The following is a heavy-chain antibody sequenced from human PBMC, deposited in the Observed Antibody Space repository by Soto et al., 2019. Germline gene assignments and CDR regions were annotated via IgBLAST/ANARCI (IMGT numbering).Heavy chain of an antibody. CDR3: AKGLTLVIYRDAGQIDY. CDR1: GFTFSSYG. V-gene: IGHV3-30*18. CDR2: ISYDGSNK. D-gene: IGHD3-9*01. J-gene: IGHJ4*02. Sequence: GGSLRLSCAASGFTFSSYGMHWVRQAPGKGLEWVAVISYDGSNKYYADSVKGRFTISRDNSKNTLYLQMNSLRAEDTAVYYCAKGLTLVIYRDAGQIDYWGQGTLVTVSS.